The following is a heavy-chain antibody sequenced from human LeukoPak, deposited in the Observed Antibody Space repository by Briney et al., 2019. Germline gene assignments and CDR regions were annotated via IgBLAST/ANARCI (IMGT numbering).Heavy chain of an antibody. D-gene: IGHD2-2*01. Sequence: GGSLRLSCAASGFTFSSYSMNWVRQAPGKGLEWVALISYDGSNKYYADSVRGRFTISRDNSKNTLYLQMNSLRDEDTAVYYCATLQEYLAPNWGQGALVTVSS. J-gene: IGHJ4*02. CDR3: ATLQEYLAPN. V-gene: IGHV3-30*03. CDR2: ISYDGSNK. CDR1: GFTFSSYS.